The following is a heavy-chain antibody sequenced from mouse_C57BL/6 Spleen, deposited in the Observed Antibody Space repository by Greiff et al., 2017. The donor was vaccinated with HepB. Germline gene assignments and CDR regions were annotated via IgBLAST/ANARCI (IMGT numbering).Heavy chain of an antibody. CDR1: GFTFSSYG. Sequence: EVQRVESGGDLVKPGGSLKLSCAASGFTFSSYGMSWVRQTPDKRLEWVATISSGGSYTYYPDSVKGRFTISRDNAKNTLYLQMSSLKSEDTAMYYCARLTTVVGFDYWGQGTTLTVSS. D-gene: IGHD1-1*01. V-gene: IGHV5-6*01. CDR2: ISSGGSYT. CDR3: ARLTTVVGFDY. J-gene: IGHJ2*01.